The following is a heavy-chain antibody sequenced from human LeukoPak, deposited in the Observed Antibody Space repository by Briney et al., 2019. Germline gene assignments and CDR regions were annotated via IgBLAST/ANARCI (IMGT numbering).Heavy chain of an antibody. J-gene: IGHJ4*02. CDR3: ARDYGEWGRYYFDY. CDR2: IIPIFGTA. V-gene: IGHV1-69*05. CDR1: GGTFSSYA. D-gene: IGHD1-26*01. Sequence: ASAKVSCKASGGTFSSYAISWVRQAPGQGLEWMGRIIPIFGTANYAQKFQGRVTITTDESTSTAYMELSSLRSEDTAVYYCARDYGEWGRYYFDYWGQGTLVTVSS.